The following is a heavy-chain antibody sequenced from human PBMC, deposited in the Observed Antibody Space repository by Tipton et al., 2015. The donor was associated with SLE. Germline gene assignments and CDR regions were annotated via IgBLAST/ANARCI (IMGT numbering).Heavy chain of an antibody. V-gene: IGHV4-38-2*02. J-gene: IGHJ5*02. Sequence: TLSLTCPVFGASISSERHYWGWIRQPPGKGLEWIGTVYHSGSASYNPSLKSRVTISVDTSKNHFSLKLSSVTAADTAVYYCARGVGATPWFDPWGQGTPVTVSS. D-gene: IGHD1-26*01. CDR1: GASISSERHY. CDR3: ARGVGATPWFDP. CDR2: VYHSGSA.